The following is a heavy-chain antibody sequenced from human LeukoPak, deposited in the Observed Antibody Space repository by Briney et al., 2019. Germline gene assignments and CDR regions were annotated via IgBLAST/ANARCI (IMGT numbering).Heavy chain of an antibody. CDR2: ISGSRSYI. V-gene: IGHV3-21*01. Sequence: GGSLRLSCAASGFTFNSYSMNWVRQAPGKVLEWVSSISGSRSYIYYADSVKGRFTISRDNAKNSLYLQMNSLRAEDTAVYYCAELGITMIGGVWGKGTTVTISP. CDR1: GFTFNSYS. CDR3: AELGITMIGGV. D-gene: IGHD3-10*02. J-gene: IGHJ6*04.